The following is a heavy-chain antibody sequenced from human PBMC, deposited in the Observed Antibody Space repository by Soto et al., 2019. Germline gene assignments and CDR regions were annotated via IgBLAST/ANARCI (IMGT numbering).Heavy chain of an antibody. CDR3: ARVPRGTVVVVAATLFDY. CDR1: GYTFNSYG. J-gene: IGHJ4*02. Sequence: SVKVSCKASGYTFNSYGISWVRQAPGQGLEWMGWISAYNGNTNYAQKLQGRVTMTTDTSTRTAYMELRSLRSDDTAVYYCARVPRGTVVVVAATLFDYWGQGTLVTVSS. D-gene: IGHD2-15*01. CDR2: ISAYNGNT. V-gene: IGHV1-18*01.